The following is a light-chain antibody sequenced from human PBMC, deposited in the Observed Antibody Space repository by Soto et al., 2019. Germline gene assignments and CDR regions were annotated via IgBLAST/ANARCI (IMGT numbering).Light chain of an antibody. CDR3: LQHNTYPFT. J-gene: IGKJ3*01. CDR2: AAS. Sequence: DIQMTQSPSSLSASVGDRVTITGRASQDISSHLGWFQQKPGKAPKRLIYAASTLESGVPSRFSGSRSGTEFTLTISSLQPEDFATYYCLQHNTYPFTFGPGTKVDIK. CDR1: QDISSH. V-gene: IGKV1-17*01.